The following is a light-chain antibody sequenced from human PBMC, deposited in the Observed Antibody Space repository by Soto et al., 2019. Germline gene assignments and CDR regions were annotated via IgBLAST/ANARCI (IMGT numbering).Light chain of an antibody. CDR1: QSVSSN. CDR2: GAS. CDR3: QQYNNWPKT. Sequence: EIVMTQSPATLSVSPGERATLSCRASQSVSSNLAWYQQKPGQAPRLIIYGASIRGTSSPARFSGSGCGTEFTSTIRSLQSEDFAVYYCQQYNNWPKTFGQGTKVEIK. V-gene: IGKV3-15*01. J-gene: IGKJ1*01.